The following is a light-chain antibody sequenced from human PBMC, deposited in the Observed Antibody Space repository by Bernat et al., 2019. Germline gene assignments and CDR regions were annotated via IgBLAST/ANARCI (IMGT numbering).Light chain of an antibody. CDR1: QVISNW. Sequence: LSASVGDTVTITCRASQVISNWLAWYPQKPGKAPKLLIYNASSLQSGVPSMFSGIGSGTEFTLTISILKPEDFSTYDCQQNNSYPPWAFGQGTKVEIK. V-gene: IGKV1D-16*01. CDR3: QQNNSYPPWA. J-gene: IGKJ1*01. CDR2: NAS.